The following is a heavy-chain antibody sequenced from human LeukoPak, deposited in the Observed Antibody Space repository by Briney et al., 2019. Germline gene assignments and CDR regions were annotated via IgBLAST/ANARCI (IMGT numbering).Heavy chain of an antibody. J-gene: IGHJ4*02. CDR1: GGSISSSSYY. Sequence: SEALSLTCTVSGGSISSSSYYWGWIRQPPGKGLEWIGSIYYSGSTYYNPSLKSRVTISVDTSKNQFSLKLYSVTAADTAVYYCARAGTPETVLVDYWGQGTLVTFFS. CDR3: ARAGTPETVLVDY. D-gene: IGHD3-10*01. V-gene: IGHV4-39*07. CDR2: IYYSGST.